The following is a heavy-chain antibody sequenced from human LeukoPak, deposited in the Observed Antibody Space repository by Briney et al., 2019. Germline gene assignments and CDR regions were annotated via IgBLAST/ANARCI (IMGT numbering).Heavy chain of an antibody. CDR2: IWYDGSNK. J-gene: IGHJ4*02. D-gene: IGHD6-19*01. CDR3: AMYSSGWYKNY. V-gene: IGHV3-33*01. CDR1: GFTFSSYG. Sequence: GGSQRLSCAASGFTFSSYGMHWVRQAPGKGLEWVAVIWYDGSNKYYADSVKGRFTISRDNSKNTLYLQMNSLRAEDTAVYYCAMYSSGWYKNYWGQGTLVTVSS.